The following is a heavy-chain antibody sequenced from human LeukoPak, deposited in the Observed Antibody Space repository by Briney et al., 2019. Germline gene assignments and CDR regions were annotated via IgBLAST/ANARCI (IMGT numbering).Heavy chain of an antibody. CDR3: AREGNYYGSGSLDY. D-gene: IGHD3-10*01. Sequence: PGGSLRLSCAASEFSVGSNYMTWVRQAPGKGLEWVSLIYSGGSTYYADSVKGRFTISRDNSKNTLYLQMNSLRAEDTAVYYCAREGNYYGSGSLDYWGQGTLVTVSS. J-gene: IGHJ4*02. CDR1: EFSVGSNY. CDR2: IYSGGST. V-gene: IGHV3-66*01.